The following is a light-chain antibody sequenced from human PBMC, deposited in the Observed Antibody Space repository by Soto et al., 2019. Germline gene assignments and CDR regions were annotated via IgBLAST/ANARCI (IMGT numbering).Light chain of an antibody. V-gene: IGKV3-20*01. J-gene: IGKJ2*01. CDR3: QQYGSSPPYT. CDR1: QSVSNNY. Sequence: EVVLTQSPGTLSLSPGERATLSCRASQSVSNNYLAWYQQKRGQPPKLLIFGSPDRATGSPDRFSGSGSGTDFTLTISRLEPEDFAVYYCQQYGSSPPYTLGQVTKLKIK. CDR2: GSP.